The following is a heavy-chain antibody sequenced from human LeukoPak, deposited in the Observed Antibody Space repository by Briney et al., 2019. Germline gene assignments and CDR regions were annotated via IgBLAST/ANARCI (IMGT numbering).Heavy chain of an antibody. CDR1: GGTFSSYA. Sequence: ASVKVSCKASGGTFSSYAISWVRQAPGQGLEWMGGIIPIFGTANYAQKFQGRVTITADESTSTAYMELSSLRSEDTAVYYCARDELRGIAVAGTNRYYYYGMDVWGQGTTVTVSS. CDR2: IIPIFGTA. D-gene: IGHD6-19*01. V-gene: IGHV1-69*13. CDR3: ARDELRGIAVAGTNRYYYYGMDV. J-gene: IGHJ6*02.